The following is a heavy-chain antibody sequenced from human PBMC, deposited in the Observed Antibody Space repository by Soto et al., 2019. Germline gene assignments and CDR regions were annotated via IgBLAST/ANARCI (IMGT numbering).Heavy chain of an antibody. J-gene: IGHJ4*02. V-gene: IGHV3-53*01. CDR1: GFTVSSNY. CDR2: IYSGGST. Sequence: GGSLRLSCAASGFTVSSNYMSWVRQAPGKGLEWVSVIYSGGSTYYADSVKGRFTISRDNSKNSVYLEMNSLSAEDTAVYYCARESEDLTSNFDYWGQGTLVTVSS. CDR3: ARESEDLTSNFDY.